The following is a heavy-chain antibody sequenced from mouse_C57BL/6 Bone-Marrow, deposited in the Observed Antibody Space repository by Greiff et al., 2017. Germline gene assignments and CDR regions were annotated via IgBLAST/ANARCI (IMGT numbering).Heavy chain of an antibody. V-gene: IGHV1-55*01. J-gene: IGHJ2*01. CDR3: AKGRGYDLYYFDY. D-gene: IGHD2-2*01. CDR1: GYNFTSYW. Sequence: VQLQQPGAELVKPGASVKMSCKASGYNFTSYWITWVKQRPGQGLEWIGDIYPGSGSTNYNEKLKSKATLTVDTSSSTAYMQLISLTSEASAVYYCAKGRGYDLYYFDYWGQGTTLTVSS. CDR2: IYPGSGST.